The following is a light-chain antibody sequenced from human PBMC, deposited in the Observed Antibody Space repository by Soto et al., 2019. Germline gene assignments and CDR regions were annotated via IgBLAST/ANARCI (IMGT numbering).Light chain of an antibody. J-gene: IGKJ5*01. V-gene: IGKV3-15*01. CDR1: ESVSNN. CDR3: QQYDKWPIT. Sequence: EKVMTQSPGTLSVSPGERATLSCRASESVSNNLAWYQQKPGQAPRLLIYGASTRATGIPARFSGSGSGTEFTLTINSLQSEDFAVYYCQQYDKWPITFGQGTQLEVK. CDR2: GAS.